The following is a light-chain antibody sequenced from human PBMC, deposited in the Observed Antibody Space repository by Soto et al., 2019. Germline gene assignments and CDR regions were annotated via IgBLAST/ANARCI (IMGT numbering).Light chain of an antibody. CDR3: CSYAGSYTWV. Sequence: SALTQPRSVSGSPGQSVTISCTGTNNDVGGYTHVSWYQHHPGKAPKLMIHDVSKRPSGVPDRFSGSKSGNTASLTISGLQAEDEADYYCCSYAGSYTWVFGGGTKLTVL. CDR2: DVS. CDR1: NNDVGGYTH. V-gene: IGLV2-11*01. J-gene: IGLJ3*02.